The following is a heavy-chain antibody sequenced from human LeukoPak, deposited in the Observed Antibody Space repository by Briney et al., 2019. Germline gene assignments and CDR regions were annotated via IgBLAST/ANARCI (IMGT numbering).Heavy chain of an antibody. Sequence: SSETLSLTCTVSGGSISSGDYYWSWIRQPPGKGLEWIGYIYYSGSTYYNPSLKSRVTISVDTSKNQFSLKLSSVTAADTAVYYCATLSRGWFGEFTFPFDPWGQGTLVTVSS. J-gene: IGHJ5*02. CDR2: IYYSGST. V-gene: IGHV4-30-4*01. CDR3: ATLSRGWFGEFTFPFDP. CDR1: GGSISSGDYY. D-gene: IGHD3-10*01.